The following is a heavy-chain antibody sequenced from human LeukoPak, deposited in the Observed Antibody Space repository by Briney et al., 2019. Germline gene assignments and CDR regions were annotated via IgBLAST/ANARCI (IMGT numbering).Heavy chain of an antibody. CDR1: GYSFTSYY. V-gene: IGHV1-46*01. CDR3: ARDSSGSYDH. Sequence: ASVKVSCKAPGYSFTSYYMQWLRQAPGQGLEWMGIIDPSGGSTGYAPKFQGRVIMTRDTSTSTVYMDLSSLRSEDTAVYYCARDSSGSYDHWGQGTLVTVYS. CDR2: IDPSGGST. J-gene: IGHJ1*01. D-gene: IGHD1-26*01.